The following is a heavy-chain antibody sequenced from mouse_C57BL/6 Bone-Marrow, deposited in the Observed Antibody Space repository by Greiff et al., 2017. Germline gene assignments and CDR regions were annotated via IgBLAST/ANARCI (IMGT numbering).Heavy chain of an antibody. Sequence: QVQLQQPGAELVKPGASVKLSCKASGYTFTSYWMQWVKQRPGQGLEWIGEIDPSDSSTNYNQKFKGKATLTVDTSSSTAYMQLSSLTSEDSAVYYCAIYDGYCCFAYWGQGTLVTVSA. CDR2: IDPSDSST. J-gene: IGHJ3*01. CDR1: GYTFTSYW. D-gene: IGHD2-3*01. V-gene: IGHV1-50*01. CDR3: AIYDGYCCFAY.